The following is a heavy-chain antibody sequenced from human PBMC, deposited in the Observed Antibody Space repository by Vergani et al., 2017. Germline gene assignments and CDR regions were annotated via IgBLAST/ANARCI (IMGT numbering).Heavy chain of an antibody. Sequence: QVQLVESGGGVVQPGRSLRLSCAASGFTFSSYAMHWVRQAPGKGLEWVAVISYDGSNKYYADSVKGRFTISRDNSKNTLYLQMNSLRAEDTAVYYCAKDKTRWSGDPVMAQGGDYWGQGTLVTVSS. V-gene: IGHV3-30*04. D-gene: IGHD7-27*01. CDR2: ISYDGSNK. CDR1: GFTFSSYA. CDR3: AKDKTRWSGDPVMAQGGDY. J-gene: IGHJ4*02.